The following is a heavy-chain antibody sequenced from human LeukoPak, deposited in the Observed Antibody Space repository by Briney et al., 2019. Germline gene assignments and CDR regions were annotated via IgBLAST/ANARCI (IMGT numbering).Heavy chain of an antibody. V-gene: IGHV3-30-3*01. CDR1: GFTFSSYA. J-gene: IGHJ3*02. CDR3: AKEYCGGVCYSRLYGFDI. D-gene: IGHD2-21*02. Sequence: GGSLRLSCAASGFTFSSYAMHWVRQAPGKGLEWVAVISYDGSNKYYADSVKGRFTISRDNSKNTLYLQMNSLRFEDTAVYYCAKEYCGGVCYSRLYGFDIWGQGTMVTVSS. CDR2: ISYDGSNK.